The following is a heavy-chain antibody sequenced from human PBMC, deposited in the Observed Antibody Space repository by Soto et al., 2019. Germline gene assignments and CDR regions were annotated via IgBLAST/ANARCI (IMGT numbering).Heavy chain of an antibody. J-gene: IGHJ5*02. Sequence: PSETLSLTCPVSGGSVRSNSYYWSWFRQPPGKGLEWIGCIYDSGNTNYNPSLKSRVMMSVDTSKKQFSLKLRSVTAADTAVYYCVRDGTKTLRDWFDPWGQGSSVTVSS. CDR2: IYDSGNT. CDR1: GGSVRSNSYY. D-gene: IGHD1-1*01. V-gene: IGHV4-61*01. CDR3: VRDGTKTLRDWFDP.